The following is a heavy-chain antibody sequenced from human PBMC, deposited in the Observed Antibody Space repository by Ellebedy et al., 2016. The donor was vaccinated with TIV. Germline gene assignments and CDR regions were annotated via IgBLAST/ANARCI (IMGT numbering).Heavy chain of an antibody. CDR1: GFTFSSHW. Sequence: GESLKISCAASGFTFSSHWMTWVRQAPGKGLEWVANIKQDGSEKYYVDSVKGRFTISRDNAKNSLYLQMNSLRAEDKAVYYCAREGGSYTHYFDHWGQGTLVTVSS. J-gene: IGHJ4*02. CDR2: IKQDGSEK. CDR3: AREGGSYTHYFDH. D-gene: IGHD1-26*01. V-gene: IGHV3-7*03.